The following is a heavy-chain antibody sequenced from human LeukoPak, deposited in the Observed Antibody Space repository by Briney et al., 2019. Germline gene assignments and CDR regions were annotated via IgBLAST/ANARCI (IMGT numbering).Heavy chain of an antibody. CDR1: GYAFTSYG. Sequence: ASVNVSCKTSGYAFTSYGVSWVRQAPGHGLEWMGWVSTYNSDTNYAQKLQGRVTMTTDTSTSTAYMELRSLTSDDTAVYYCARGAYGDYVPYYFDYWGQGTLVTVSS. D-gene: IGHD4-17*01. J-gene: IGHJ4*02. V-gene: IGHV1-18*01. CDR3: ARGAYGDYVPYYFDY. CDR2: VSTYNSDT.